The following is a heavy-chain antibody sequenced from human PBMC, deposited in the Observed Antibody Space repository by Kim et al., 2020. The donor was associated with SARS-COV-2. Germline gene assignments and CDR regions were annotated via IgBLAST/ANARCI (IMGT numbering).Heavy chain of an antibody. D-gene: IGHD6-19*01. Sequence: GGSLRLSCAASGFTFSSYAMSWVRQAPGKGLEWVSAISGSGGSTYYADSVKGRFTISRDNSKNTLYLQMDSLRAEDTAVYYCAKGFRGWYYFDYWGRGTLVTVSS. V-gene: IGHV3-23*01. CDR3: AKGFRGWYYFDY. CDR1: GFTFSSYA. J-gene: IGHJ4*02. CDR2: ISGSGGST.